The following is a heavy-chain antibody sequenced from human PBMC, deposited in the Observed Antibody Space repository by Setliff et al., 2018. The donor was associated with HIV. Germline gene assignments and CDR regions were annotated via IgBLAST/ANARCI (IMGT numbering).Heavy chain of an antibody. D-gene: IGHD4-17*01. CDR1: GASFTDYY. CDR2: IHHTGHI. Sequence: PSETLSLTCAFYGASFTDYYWNWIRQPPGKGLKWIGEIHHTGHINYNPSFKSRVTMSLDMSTNQFSLKMASMTAADSAVYYCARFDVTPMTTRDYWGQGTQVTVSS. V-gene: IGHV4-34*01. J-gene: IGHJ4*02. CDR3: ARFDVTPMTTRDY.